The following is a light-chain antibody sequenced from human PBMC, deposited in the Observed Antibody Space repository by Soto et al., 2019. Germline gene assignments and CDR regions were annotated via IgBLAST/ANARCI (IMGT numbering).Light chain of an antibody. CDR1: QDVSNY. V-gene: IGKV1-39*01. CDR3: QQSYSTPT. CDR2: DAS. Sequence: DIQMTQSPSSLSASVGDRVTITCQASQDVSNYLNWYQQKLGKAPKLLIYDASNLETGVPSRFSGSGSGTDFTLTISSLQPEDFATYYCQQSYSTPTFGQGTKVDIK. J-gene: IGKJ1*01.